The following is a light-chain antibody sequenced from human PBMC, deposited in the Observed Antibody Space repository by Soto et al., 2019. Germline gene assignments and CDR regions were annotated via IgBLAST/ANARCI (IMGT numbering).Light chain of an antibody. Sequence: DIQMTQSTSTLSASVGDRVTITCRASQSISSWLAWYQQKPGKAPKVLIYKASSLESGVPSRFSGSGSGTEFTLTISSLQPDDFATYYCQQYNSYPFTFGPGTKVYIK. CDR2: KAS. CDR1: QSISSW. V-gene: IGKV1-5*03. CDR3: QQYNSYPFT. J-gene: IGKJ3*01.